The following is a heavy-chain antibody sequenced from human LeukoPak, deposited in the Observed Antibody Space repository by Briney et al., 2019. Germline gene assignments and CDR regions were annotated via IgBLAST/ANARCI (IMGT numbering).Heavy chain of an antibody. CDR2: IKSKTDGGTT. Sequence: NTAGSLRLYCSASGFTFSNAWMSWVRQAPGKGLEWVGRIKSKTDGGTTDYAAPVKGRFTISRDDSKNTLYLQMNSLKTEDTAVYYCTREAVTANGYFDYWGQGTLVTVSS. V-gene: IGHV3-15*01. D-gene: IGHD2-21*02. CDR1: GFTFSNAW. J-gene: IGHJ4*02. CDR3: TREAVTANGYFDY.